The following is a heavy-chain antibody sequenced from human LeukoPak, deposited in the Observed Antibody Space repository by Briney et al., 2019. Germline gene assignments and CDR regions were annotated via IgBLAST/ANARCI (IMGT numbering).Heavy chain of an antibody. CDR2: ITGSGDGT. Sequence: GGSLRLSCAASEFTFRSYAMSWVRQAPGEGLEWVSAITGSGDGTIYADSVKGRFTISRDNSKNTLYLQMNSLRAEDTAVYYCARSPWGITMIAEAWGQGTLVTVSS. CDR1: EFTFRSYA. J-gene: IGHJ5*02. D-gene: IGHD3-22*01. V-gene: IGHV3-23*01. CDR3: ARSPWGITMIAEA.